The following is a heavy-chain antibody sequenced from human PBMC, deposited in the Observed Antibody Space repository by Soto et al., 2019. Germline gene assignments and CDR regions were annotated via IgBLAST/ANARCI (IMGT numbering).Heavy chain of an antibody. CDR1: GFTFSSYG. Sequence: QVQLVESGGGVVQPGRSLRLSCAASGFTFSSYGMHWVRQAPGKGLEWVAVIWYDGSNKYYADSVKGRFTISRDNSKNTLYLQMNSLRAEDTAVYYCARDLGGVSQENYFDYWGQGTLVTVSS. CDR3: ARDLGGVSQENYFDY. CDR2: IWYDGSNK. D-gene: IGHD2-8*02. V-gene: IGHV3-33*01. J-gene: IGHJ4*02.